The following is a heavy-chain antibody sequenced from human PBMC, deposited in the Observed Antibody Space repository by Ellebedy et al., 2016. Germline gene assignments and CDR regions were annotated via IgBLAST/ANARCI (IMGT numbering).Heavy chain of an antibody. V-gene: IGHV3-23*01. CDR1: GFTFSSYA. J-gene: IGHJ4*02. CDR2: ISGSGGST. Sequence: GESLKISCAASGFTFSSYAMSWVRQAPGKGLEWVSAISGSGGSTYYADSVKGRFTISRDNSKNTLYLQMNSLRAEDTAVYYCAKGGGYSGYDFIDYWGQGTLVTVSS. CDR3: AKGGGYSGYDFIDY. D-gene: IGHD5-12*01.